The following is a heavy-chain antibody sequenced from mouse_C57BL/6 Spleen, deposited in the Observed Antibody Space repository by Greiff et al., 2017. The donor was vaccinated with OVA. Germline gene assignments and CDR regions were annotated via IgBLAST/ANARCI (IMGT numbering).Heavy chain of an antibody. D-gene: IGHD2-4*01. CDR1: GYSFTGYY. J-gene: IGHJ2*01. CDR2: INPSTGGT. CDR3: ARRPYDYYFDY. V-gene: IGHV1-43*01. Sequence: VQLQQSGPELVKPGASVKISCKASGYSFTGYYMHWVKQSSEKSLEWIGEINPSTGGTSYNQKFKGKATLTVDKSSSTAYMQLKSLTSEDSAVYYCARRPYDYYFDYWGQGTTLTVSS.